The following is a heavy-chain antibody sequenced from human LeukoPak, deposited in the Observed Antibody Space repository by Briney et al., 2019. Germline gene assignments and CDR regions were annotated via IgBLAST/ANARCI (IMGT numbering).Heavy chain of an antibody. CDR1: GFTFSSYA. D-gene: IGHD4-17*01. CDR3: ARGRGGDYVPSRFDY. J-gene: IGHJ4*02. Sequence: GGSLRLSCAASGFTFSSYAMSWVRQAPGKGLEWVSAISGSGGSTYYADSVEGRFTISRDNSKNTLYLQMNNLRAEDTAVYYCARGRGGDYVPSRFDYWGQGTLVTVSS. V-gene: IGHV3-23*01. CDR2: ISGSGGST.